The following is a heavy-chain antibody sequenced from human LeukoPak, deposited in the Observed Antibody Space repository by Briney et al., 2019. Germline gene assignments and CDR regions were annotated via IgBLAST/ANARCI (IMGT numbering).Heavy chain of an antibody. V-gene: IGHV3-30*02. Sequence: GGSLRLSCAASGFTFSGYNIHWVRQAPGKGLEWVAFIQYDGTNKYYADSLKGRFTISRDNSKNTPYLQMNSLRAEDTAVYYCAKDLYSYDGSAYYFPSLGQGTLVTVSS. D-gene: IGHD3-22*01. CDR2: IQYDGTNK. CDR3: AKDLYSYDGSAYYFPS. CDR1: GFTFSGYN. J-gene: IGHJ5*02.